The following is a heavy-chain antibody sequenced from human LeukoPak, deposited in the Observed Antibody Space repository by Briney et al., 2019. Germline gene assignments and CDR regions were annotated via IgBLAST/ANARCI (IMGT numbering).Heavy chain of an antibody. CDR3: ARKLYYYDSGGSAGYAGWFDP. V-gene: IGHV3-74*01. CDR2: ISTDGRST. D-gene: IGHD3-22*01. J-gene: IGHJ5*02. CDR1: GFTFSSYW. Sequence: GGSLRLSCVASGFTFSSYWMHWVRQPPGKGLVWLSRISTDGRSTNYADSVKGRFTISRDNAKNSLYLQMNSLRAEDTAVYYCARKLYYYDSGGSAGYAGWFDPWGQGTLVTVSS.